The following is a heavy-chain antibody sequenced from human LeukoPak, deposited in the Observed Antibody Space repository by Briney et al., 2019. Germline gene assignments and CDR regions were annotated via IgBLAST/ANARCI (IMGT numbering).Heavy chain of an antibody. CDR2: IIPIFGTA. D-gene: IGHD1-26*01. CDR3: ARPSSIVGATVEYCFDY. J-gene: IGHJ4*02. Sequence: GASVKVSCKASGGTFSSYAISWVRQAPGQGLEWMGGIIPIFGTANYAQKFQGRVTITADESTSTAYMELSSLRSEDTAVYYCARPSSIVGATVEYCFDYWGQGTLVTVSS. CDR1: GGTFSSYA. V-gene: IGHV1-69*13.